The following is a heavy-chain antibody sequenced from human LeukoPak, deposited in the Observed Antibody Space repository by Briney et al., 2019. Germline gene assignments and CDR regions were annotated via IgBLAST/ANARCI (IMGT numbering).Heavy chain of an antibody. D-gene: IGHD3-10*01. J-gene: IGHJ4*02. CDR1: GFTFSSYA. V-gene: IGHV3-23*01. CDR2: ISGSGGST. CDR3: AKENTMVRGVIITYFDY. Sequence: GGSLRLSCAASGFTFSSYAMSWVRQAPGKGLEWVSAISGSGGSTYYADSVKGRFTISRDNSKNTLYLQMNSLRAEDTAVYYCAKENTMVRGVIITYFDYWGQGTLVTVSS.